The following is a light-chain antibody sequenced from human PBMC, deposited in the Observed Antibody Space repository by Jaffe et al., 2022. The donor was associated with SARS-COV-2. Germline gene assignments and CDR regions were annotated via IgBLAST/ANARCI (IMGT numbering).Light chain of an antibody. CDR2: AAS. V-gene: IGKV3-20*01. J-gene: IGKJ2*01. Sequence: EVVMTQSPGTLSLSPGERATLSCRPSQSITSSYLAWYQQQPGQAPRLLIYAASSRATGIPDRFSGSGSGTDFTLTISRLEPEDFAVYYCQQYLTAPVTFGQGTKLEIK. CDR1: QSITSSY. CDR3: QQYLTAPVT.